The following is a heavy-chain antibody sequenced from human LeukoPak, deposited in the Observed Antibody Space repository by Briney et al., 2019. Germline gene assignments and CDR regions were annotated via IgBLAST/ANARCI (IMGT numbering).Heavy chain of an antibody. V-gene: IGHV4-39*01. CDR3: TSDTSGYHYFDY. J-gene: IGHJ4*02. CDR2: IYYSGST. D-gene: IGHD3-22*01. CDR1: SGSISSSSYY. Sequence: SETLSLTCTVSSGSISSSSYYWGWIRQPPGKGLEWIGSIYYSGSTYYNPSLKSRVTISVDTSRNQFSLKLSSVTAADTAVYYCTSDTSGYHYFDYWGQGTLVTASS.